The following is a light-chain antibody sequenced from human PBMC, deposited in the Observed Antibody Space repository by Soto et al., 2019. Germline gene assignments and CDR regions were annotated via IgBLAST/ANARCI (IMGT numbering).Light chain of an antibody. CDR2: DDR. CDR3: QVWHTRTVV. J-gene: IGLJ2*01. V-gene: IGLV3-21*02. CDR1: NIVTKS. Sequence: SYELTQPPSVSVAPGQPDRITCAGTNIVTKSVHWYQQKPGQAPVLVVYDDRDRPSGIPERFSGSNSGNTASLTISRVEAGDEADYYCQVWHTRTVVFGGGTKLTVL.